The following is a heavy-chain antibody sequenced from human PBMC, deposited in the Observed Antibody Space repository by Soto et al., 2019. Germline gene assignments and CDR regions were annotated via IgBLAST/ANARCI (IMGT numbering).Heavy chain of an antibody. CDR3: GRDEGGYDILTGYYKAHHFDY. J-gene: IGHJ4*02. V-gene: IGHV1-18*01. D-gene: IGHD3-9*01. CDR2: ISPHNFNT. Sequence: QVHLEQSGAEVKKPGDSVKVSCKASGYTFTHFYITWVRQAPGQGLEWMGAISPHNFNTNFAQKFQGRVTLTTDTSTNTAYMELRSLTSDDTAVYYCGRDEGGYDILTGYYKAHHFDYWGQGVLVTVSS. CDR1: GYTFTHFY.